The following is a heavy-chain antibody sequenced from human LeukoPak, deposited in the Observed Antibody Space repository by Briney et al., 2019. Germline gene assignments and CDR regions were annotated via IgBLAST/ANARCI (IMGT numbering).Heavy chain of an antibody. CDR3: AREGGYPQRYNWFDP. V-gene: IGHV1-46*01. CDR1: GYTFTRYY. Sequence: ASVKVSCKASGYTFTRYYMHWVRQAPGQGLEWMGIINPSGGSTSYAQKFQGRVTMTRDMPTSTVYMELSSLRSEDTAVYYCAREGGYPQRYNWFDPWGQGTLVTVSS. CDR2: INPSGGST. D-gene: IGHD3-22*01. J-gene: IGHJ5*02.